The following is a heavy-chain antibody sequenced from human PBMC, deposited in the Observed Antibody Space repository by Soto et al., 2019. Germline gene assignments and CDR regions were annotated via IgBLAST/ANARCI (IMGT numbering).Heavy chain of an antibody. D-gene: IGHD5-12*01. CDR2: ISAHNGKT. CDR1: GYSFSRYG. CDR3: ARDFEWLRFGVSNGMDV. J-gene: IGHJ6*02. V-gene: IGHV1-18*01. Sequence: QVQLVQSGAEVKKPGASVKVSCKASGYSFSRYGISWVRQAPGQGLEWMGWISAHNGKTEYAQKIQDRVTMTTDTSTSTAYMELRSLKSDDTAVYYCARDFEWLRFGVSNGMDVWGQGTTVTVSS.